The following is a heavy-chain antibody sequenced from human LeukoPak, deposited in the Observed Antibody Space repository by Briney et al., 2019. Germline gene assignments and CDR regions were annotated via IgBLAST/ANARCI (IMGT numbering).Heavy chain of an antibody. CDR1: RFSLGDFA. V-gene: IGHV3-9*01. CDR2: VSWNSDDI. J-gene: IGHJ5*01. Sequence: GGSLRLSCAASRFSLGDFAMHWVRQGPGKGLEWVSGVSWNSDDIVYADSVKGRFIISRDNAKNSLYLQMNSLRPTDTAFYFCARASGNRSSWAIDSWGQESWSPSPQ. D-gene: IGHD6-13*01. CDR3: ARASGNRSSWAIDS.